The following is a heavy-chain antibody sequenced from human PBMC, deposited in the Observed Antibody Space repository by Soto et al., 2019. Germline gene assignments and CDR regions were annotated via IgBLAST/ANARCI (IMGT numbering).Heavy chain of an antibody. CDR2: ISAYNGNT. D-gene: IGHD6-13*01. V-gene: IGHV1-18*04. Sequence: QVQLVQSGAEVKKPGASVKVSCKASGYTFTSYGISWVRQAPGQGLEWMGWISAYNGNTNYAQKLQGRVPMTTDASTSTAYMELRSLRSDNTAVYYCARVGYLAAAGPYYYYGMDVWGQGTTVTVSS. J-gene: IGHJ6*02. CDR3: ARVGYLAAAGPYYYYGMDV. CDR1: GYTFTSYG.